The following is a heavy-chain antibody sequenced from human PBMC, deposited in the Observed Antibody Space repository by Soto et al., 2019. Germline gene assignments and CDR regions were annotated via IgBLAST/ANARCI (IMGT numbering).Heavy chain of an antibody. CDR3: ARDPRALRFLEWLNWFDP. J-gene: IGHJ5*02. CDR1: GYTFTSYG. D-gene: IGHD3-3*01. V-gene: IGHV1-18*01. Sequence: RASVKVSCKASGYTFTSYGISWVRQAPGQGLEWMGWISAYNGNTNYAQKLQGRVTMTTDTSTSTAYMELRSLRSDDTAVYYCARDPRALRFLEWLNWFDPWGQGTLVTVSS. CDR2: ISAYNGNT.